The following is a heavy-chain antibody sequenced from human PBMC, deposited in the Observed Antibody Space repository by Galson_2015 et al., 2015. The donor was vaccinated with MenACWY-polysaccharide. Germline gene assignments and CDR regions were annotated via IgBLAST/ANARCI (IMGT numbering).Heavy chain of an antibody. Sequence: LRLFCGASGLPFCSYALGWVRQAPGKGLEGVSTISGTSRSTYYADSVKGRFTISRDNSKNTLYLQLKSLRAEDTAVYYCVKGHYCFDCWGQGTLVTVSS. J-gene: IGHJ4*02. V-gene: IGHV3-23*01. CDR3: VKGHYCFDC. D-gene: IGHD2/OR15-2a*01. CDR1: GLPFCSYA. CDR2: ISGTSRST.